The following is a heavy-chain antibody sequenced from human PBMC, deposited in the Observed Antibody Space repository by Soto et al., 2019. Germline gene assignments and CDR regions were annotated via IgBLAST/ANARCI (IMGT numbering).Heavy chain of an antibody. CDR3: APLTVSLSGPYGIHV. D-gene: IGHD2-15*01. CDR2: MFYSGLT. Sequence: SETLSLTCSVSCYSVSSIDYYWAWIRQPPGKGLEWIGSMFYSGLTYYNPSLKSRVTLSVDTSKNQFSVRLNSVTAADTAVYYCAPLTVSLSGPYGIHVWGQGTTVTVSS. V-gene: IGHV4-39*01. J-gene: IGHJ6*02. CDR1: CYSVSSIDYY.